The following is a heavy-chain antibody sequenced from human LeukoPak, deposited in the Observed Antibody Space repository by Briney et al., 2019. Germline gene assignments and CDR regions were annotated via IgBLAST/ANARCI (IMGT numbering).Heavy chain of an antibody. CDR1: GGSISPYY. CDR2: ISYSGST. Sequence: PSETLSLTCTVSGGSISPYYWSWIRQPPGEGLEWLGYISYSGSTDYNPSLKSRVTISVDTSKNQFSLKLNSVTAADTAVYYCTRDRRDGYNYVDYWGQGTLVTVSS. J-gene: IGHJ4*02. D-gene: IGHD5-24*01. CDR3: TRDRRDGYNYVDY. V-gene: IGHV4-59*01.